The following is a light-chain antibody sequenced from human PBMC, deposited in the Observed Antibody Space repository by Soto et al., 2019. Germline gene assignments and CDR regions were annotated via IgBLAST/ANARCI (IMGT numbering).Light chain of an antibody. V-gene: IGLV2-23*01. CDR1: SSDIGSYNL. J-gene: IGLJ3*02. CDR2: EGS. CDR3: CSYAGSSWV. Sequence: QSALTQPASVSGSPGQSITISCTGTSSDIGSYNLVSWYQQYPGKAPKLIIYEGSKRPSGVSDRFSGSKSGNTASLTISGLQGEDEADYYCCSYAGSSWVFGGGTKLTVL.